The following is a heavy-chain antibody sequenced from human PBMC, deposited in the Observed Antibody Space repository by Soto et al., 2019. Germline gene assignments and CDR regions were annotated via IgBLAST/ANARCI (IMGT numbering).Heavy chain of an antibody. J-gene: IGHJ3*02. D-gene: IGHD6-19*01. CDR3: ARVWSGPEDMVGIAVAGSLGAFDI. V-gene: IGHV1-69*13. CDR1: GGTFSSYA. CDR2: IIPIFGTA. Sequence: ASVKVSCKASGGTFSSYAISWVRQAPGQGLEWMGGIIPIFGTANYAQKFQGRVTITADESTSTAYMELSSLRSEDTAVYYCARVWSGPEDMVGIAVAGSLGAFDIWGQGTMVTVSS.